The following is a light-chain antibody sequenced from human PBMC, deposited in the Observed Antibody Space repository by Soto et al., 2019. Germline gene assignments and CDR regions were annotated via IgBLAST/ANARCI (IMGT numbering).Light chain of an antibody. V-gene: IGKV3-20*01. Sequence: EIVLTQSPGTLSLSPGERATLSCRASHSVSSSYLAWYQQKPGLAPRLLIYHASTRATGIPDRFSGSGSGTDFTLTISRLEPEDFAVYYCQQYGTSPYTFGRGTKLEIK. CDR1: HSVSSSY. J-gene: IGKJ2*01. CDR2: HAS. CDR3: QQYGTSPYT.